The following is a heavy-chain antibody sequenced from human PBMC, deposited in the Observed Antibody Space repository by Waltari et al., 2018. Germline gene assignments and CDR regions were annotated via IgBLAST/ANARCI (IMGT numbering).Heavy chain of an antibody. CDR2: IYHSGST. Sequence: QVQLQESGPGLVKPSQTLSLTCTVSGGSISSGGYYWSWIRQPPGKGLEWIGYIYHSGSTYYNPSLKSRVTISVDRSKNQFSLKLSSVTAADTAVYYCARGPQITIFGVVISPSGFDYWGQGTLVTVSS. D-gene: IGHD3-3*01. CDR3: ARGPQITIFGVVISPSGFDY. V-gene: IGHV4-30-2*01. CDR1: GGSISSGGYY. J-gene: IGHJ4*02.